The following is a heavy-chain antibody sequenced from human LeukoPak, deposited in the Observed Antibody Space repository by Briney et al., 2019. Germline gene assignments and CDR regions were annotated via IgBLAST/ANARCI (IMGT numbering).Heavy chain of an antibody. CDR1: GGSISNYY. CDR2: IYSSGST. J-gene: IGHJ4*02. Sequence: PSETLSLTCTVSGGSISNYYWSWIRQPAGKGLEWIGRIYSSGSTNYNPSLKSRVTMSVDTSKNQFSLKLRSVTAADTAVYYCAREVRSSGYSLDYWGQGTLVTDSS. D-gene: IGHD3-22*01. V-gene: IGHV4-4*07. CDR3: AREVRSSGYSLDY.